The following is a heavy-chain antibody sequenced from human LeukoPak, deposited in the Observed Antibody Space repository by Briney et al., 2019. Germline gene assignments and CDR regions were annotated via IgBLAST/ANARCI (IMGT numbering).Heavy chain of an antibody. V-gene: IGHV3-21*01. Sequence: GGSLRLSCAASGFTFSGYSMNWVRQAPGKGLEWVSSISSSSSYIYYADSVKGRFTISRDNAKNSLYLQMNSLRAEDTAVYYCASGQPDIVVVVAAENFDYWGQGTLVTVSS. J-gene: IGHJ4*02. CDR3: ASGQPDIVVVVAAENFDY. CDR1: GFTFSGYS. CDR2: ISSSSSYI. D-gene: IGHD2-15*01.